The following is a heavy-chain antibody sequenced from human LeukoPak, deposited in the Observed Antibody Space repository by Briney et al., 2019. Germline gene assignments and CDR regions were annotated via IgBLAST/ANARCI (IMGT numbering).Heavy chain of an antibody. V-gene: IGHV4-34*01. CDR1: GGSFRGYY. CDR2: INHSGST. CDR3: ARVTVTGPSDAFDI. Sequence: PSETLSLTCAVYGGSFRGYYWNWIRQPPGKGLEWIGEINHSGSTNYNPSLKSRVTISVDTSKNQFSLKLSSVTAADTAVYYCARVTVTGPSDAFDIWGQGTMVTVSS. J-gene: IGHJ3*02. D-gene: IGHD4-17*01.